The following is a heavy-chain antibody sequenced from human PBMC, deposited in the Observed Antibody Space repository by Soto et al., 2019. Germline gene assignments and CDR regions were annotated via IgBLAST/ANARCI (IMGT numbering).Heavy chain of an antibody. CDR3: AREASVLIPAAQPSRFDS. CDR2: ISPYSGYT. D-gene: IGHD2-2*01. J-gene: IGHJ4*02. Sequence: ASVKVSCKGFGYSFMKYGINWVRQAPGQGLEWVGWISPYSGYTHSAQKFHGRLTLTTDTAASTAYMELRILRSADTALYYCAREASVLIPAAQPSRFDSWGRGTLVTVSS. CDR1: GYSFMKYG. V-gene: IGHV1-18*01.